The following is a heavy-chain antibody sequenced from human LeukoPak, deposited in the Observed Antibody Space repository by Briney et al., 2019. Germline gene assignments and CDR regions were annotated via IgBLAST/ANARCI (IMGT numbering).Heavy chain of an antibody. CDR3: AKGDDFWSGYFGLDYYYYMDV. J-gene: IGHJ6*03. D-gene: IGHD3-3*01. Sequence: GGSLRLSCAASGFTFSSYAMSWVRQAPGKGLEWVSAISGSGGSTYFADSVKGRFTISRDNSKNTLYLQMNSLRAEDTAVYYCAKGDDFWSGYFGLDYYYYMDVWGKGTTVTVSS. CDR1: GFTFSSYA. CDR2: ISGSGGST. V-gene: IGHV3-23*01.